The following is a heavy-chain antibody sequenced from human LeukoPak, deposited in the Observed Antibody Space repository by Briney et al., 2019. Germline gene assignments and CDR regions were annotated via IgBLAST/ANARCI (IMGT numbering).Heavy chain of an antibody. J-gene: IGHJ5*02. CDR1: GYSISSGYY. V-gene: IGHV4-38-2*01. CDR3: ARHRGAQLRYFDWLSWFDP. CDR2: IYHSGST. Sequence: SETLSLTCAVSGYSISSGYYWGWIRQPPGKGLEWIGSIYHSGSTYYNPSLKSRVTISVDTSKNQFSLKLSSVTAADTAVYYCARHRGAQLRYFDWLSWFDPWGQGTQVTVSS. D-gene: IGHD3-9*01.